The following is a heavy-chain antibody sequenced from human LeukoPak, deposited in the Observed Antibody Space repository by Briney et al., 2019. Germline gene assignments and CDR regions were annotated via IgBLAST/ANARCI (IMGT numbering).Heavy chain of an antibody. Sequence: PGGSLRLSCTVSGFTVSSNSMSWVRQAPGKGLEWVSSIYSDNTHYSDSVKGRFTISRDNAKNSLYLQMNSLRAEDTAVYYCARCMRIIEFDYWGQGTLVTVSS. CDR3: ARCMRIIEFDY. J-gene: IGHJ4*02. CDR1: GFTVSSNS. V-gene: IGHV3-53*01. CDR2: IYSDNT. D-gene: IGHD2-8*01.